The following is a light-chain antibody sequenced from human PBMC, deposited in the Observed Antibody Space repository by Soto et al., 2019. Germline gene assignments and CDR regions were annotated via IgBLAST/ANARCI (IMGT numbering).Light chain of an antibody. CDR3: QQRHMWPIT. J-gene: IGKJ5*01. Sequence: EVVLTQSPVTLSLSPGERATLSCRASQSFRGLLAWYQQKPGQAPRLLIYDAYNRATGIPPRFSGSGSGTDFTLTISSLEPEHSAVYYCQQRHMWPITFGQGTRLEIK. CDR1: QSFRGL. V-gene: IGKV3-11*01. CDR2: DAY.